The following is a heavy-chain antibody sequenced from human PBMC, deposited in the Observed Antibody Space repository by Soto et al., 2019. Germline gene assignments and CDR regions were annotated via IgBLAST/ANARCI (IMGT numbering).Heavy chain of an antibody. CDR2: INHSGST. V-gene: IGHV4-34*01. CDR1: GGSFSGYY. Sequence: SETLSLTCAVYGGSFSGYYWSWIRQPPGKGLEWIGEINHSGSTNYNPSLKSRVTISVDTSKNQFSLKLSSVTAADTAVYYCARGDIRDAFDIWGQGTMVTVSS. D-gene: IGHD2-15*01. J-gene: IGHJ3*02. CDR3: ARGDIRDAFDI.